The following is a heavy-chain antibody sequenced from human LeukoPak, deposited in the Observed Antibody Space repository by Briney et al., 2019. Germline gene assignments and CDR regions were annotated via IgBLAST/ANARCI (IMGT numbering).Heavy chain of an antibody. CDR2: IYYSGCT. CDR1: GGSISISSYY. D-gene: IGHD6-19*01. Sequence: KPSETLSLTCTVSGGSISISSYYWGWIRQPPGKGLEWIGYIYYSGCTNYNPSLKSRVTISVDTSKNQFSLKLSSVTAADTAVYYCARQRKSSGWSLYAFDIWGQGTMVTVSS. V-gene: IGHV4-61*05. J-gene: IGHJ3*02. CDR3: ARQRKSSGWSLYAFDI.